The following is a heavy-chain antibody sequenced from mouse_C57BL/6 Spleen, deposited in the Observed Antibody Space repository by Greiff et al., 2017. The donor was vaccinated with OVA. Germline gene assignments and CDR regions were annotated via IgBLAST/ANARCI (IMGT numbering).Heavy chain of an antibody. CDR2: IRNKANGYTT. J-gene: IGHJ1*03. Sequence: EVKLVESGGGLVQPGGSLCLSCAASGFTFTDYYMSWVRQPPGKALEWLGFIRNKANGYTTEYCASVKGRFTISIDNCQSILYLVLKALRAEENDTFYYARGIATIVYWYFDFWGTGTTVTVSS. CDR3: ARGIATIVYWYFDF. CDR1: GFTFTDYY. V-gene: IGHV7-3*01. D-gene: IGHD1-1*01.